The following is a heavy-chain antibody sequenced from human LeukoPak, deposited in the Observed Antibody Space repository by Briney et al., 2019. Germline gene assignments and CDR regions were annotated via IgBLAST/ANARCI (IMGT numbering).Heavy chain of an antibody. J-gene: IGHJ3*02. CDR2: INPSGGST. D-gene: IGHD3-3*01. CDR1: GYTFSNYY. CDR3: ARDGSYGVASGAFDI. Sequence: ASVKVSCKASGYTFSNYYMHWARQAPGQGLEWMGIINPSGGSTTYAQKFQGRVTMTRDTSTSTVYMELSSLRSEDTAVYYCARDGSYGVASGAFDIWGQGTMVTVSS. V-gene: IGHV1-46*01.